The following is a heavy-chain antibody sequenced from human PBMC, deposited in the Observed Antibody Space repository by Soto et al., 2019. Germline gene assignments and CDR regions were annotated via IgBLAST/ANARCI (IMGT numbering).Heavy chain of an antibody. CDR1: GGTFSSYA. CDR3: ARDPTTVTTGPPDY. CDR2: IIPIFGTA. V-gene: IGHV1-69*12. D-gene: IGHD4-4*01. Sequence: QVQLVQSGAEVKKPGSSVKVSCKASGGTFSSYAISWVRQAPGQGLEWMGGIIPIFGTANYAQKFQGRVTITADESTSTAYMELSSQRSEDTAVYYCARDPTTVTTGPPDYRGQGTLVTVSS. J-gene: IGHJ4*02.